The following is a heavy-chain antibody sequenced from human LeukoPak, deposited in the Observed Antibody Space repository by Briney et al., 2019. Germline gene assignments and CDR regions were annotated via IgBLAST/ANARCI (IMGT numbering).Heavy chain of an antibody. CDR3: AREGGYSYGYLPDY. CDR1: GYTFTGYY. Sequence: GASVKVSCKASGYTFTGYYMHWVRQAPGQGLEWMGWINPNSGGTNYAQKFQGRVTMTRDTSISTAHMELSRLRSDDTAVYYCAREGGYSYGYLPDYWGQGTLVTVSS. V-gene: IGHV1-2*02. J-gene: IGHJ4*02. D-gene: IGHD5-18*01. CDR2: INPNSGGT.